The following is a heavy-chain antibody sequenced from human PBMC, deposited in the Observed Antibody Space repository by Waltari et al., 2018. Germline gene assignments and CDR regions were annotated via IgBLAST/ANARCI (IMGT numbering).Heavy chain of an antibody. V-gene: IGHV3-23*01. CDR2: ISDSGGNT. J-gene: IGHJ4*02. D-gene: IGHD6-19*01. CDR3: TKRAESNGWTGWIFDY. Sequence: EVQLLESGGGLVQPGGSLRLSCAASGSTFSSYAMSWVRQAPGKGLEWVSAISDSGGNTYYADSVKGRFTISRDKSKNTLYLQMNSLRAEDTAVYYCTKRAESNGWTGWIFDYWGQGTLVTVSS. CDR1: GSTFSSYA.